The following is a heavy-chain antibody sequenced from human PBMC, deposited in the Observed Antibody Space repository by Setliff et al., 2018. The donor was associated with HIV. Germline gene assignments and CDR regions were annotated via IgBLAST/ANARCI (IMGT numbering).Heavy chain of an antibody. J-gene: IGHJ5*02. Sequence: PSETLSLTCSVFGGSMNSHYWSWIRQPPGKGLEWIGLIYYTGIPTYNTSLKSRVSISVDRSGNQFSLRLTSVTAADTAVYYCATCRHRPSNWFDPWGQGTVVTVSS. V-gene: IGHV4-59*11. CDR3: ATCRHRPSNWFDP. CDR2: IYYTGIP. CDR1: GGSMNSHY.